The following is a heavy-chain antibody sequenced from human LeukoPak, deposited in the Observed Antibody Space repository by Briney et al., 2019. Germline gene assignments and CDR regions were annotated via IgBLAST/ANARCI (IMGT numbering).Heavy chain of an antibody. CDR3: ARDLSRKYTIDY. J-gene: IGHJ4*02. Sequence: GGSLRLSCAASGFTFNTYAIHWVRQAPGKGLEWVAFISYDGIIKYYADSVKGRFTISRDNSKSTLYLQMSSLRAEDTALYYCARDLSRKYTIDYWGQGTLVTVSS. CDR2: ISYDGIIK. D-gene: IGHD1-14*01. CDR1: GFTFNTYA. V-gene: IGHV3-30*03.